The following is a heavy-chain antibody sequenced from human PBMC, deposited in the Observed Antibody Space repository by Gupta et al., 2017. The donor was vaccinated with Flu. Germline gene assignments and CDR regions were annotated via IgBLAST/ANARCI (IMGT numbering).Heavy chain of an antibody. CDR2: IDGDGSGT. D-gene: IGHD2-21*01. J-gene: IGHJ4*02. Sequence: CDASGLTFRNYWRHWVRQAAGKGLEWVARIDGDGSGTSDADSVKSRFTISRDNDKNTACLQMNSLRDEDTAVYYCGSILEYWGQGILVTVSS. V-gene: IGHV3-74*01. CDR3: GSILEY. CDR1: GLTFRNYW.